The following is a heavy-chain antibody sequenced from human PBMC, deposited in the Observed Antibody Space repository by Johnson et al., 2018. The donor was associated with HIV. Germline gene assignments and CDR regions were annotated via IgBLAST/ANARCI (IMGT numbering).Heavy chain of an antibody. CDR3: ARGIAAAGSDAFDI. D-gene: IGHD6-13*01. J-gene: IGHJ3*02. Sequence: VQLVESGGGVVRPGGSLRLSCAASGFTFSSYDMHWVRQATGKGLEWVSAIGTAGDTYYPGSVKGRFTISRENAKNSLYLQMNSLRAEDTAVYYCARGIAAAGSDAFDIWGQGTMVTVSS. CDR2: IGTAGDT. CDR1: GFTFSSYD. V-gene: IGHV3-13*01.